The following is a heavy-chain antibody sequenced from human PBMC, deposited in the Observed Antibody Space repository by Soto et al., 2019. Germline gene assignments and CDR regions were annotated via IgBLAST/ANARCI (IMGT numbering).Heavy chain of an antibody. CDR3: AEEGTTSPYNWFDP. J-gene: IGHJ5*02. D-gene: IGHD2-2*01. V-gene: IGHV3-23*01. Sequence: PGGSLRLSCAASGCTFSNYAMSWVRQAPGKGLEWVSGLSDGGGSTFYADSVKRRCTISRDNAKNTLYLQMGSLRAEDTAVYYCAEEGTTSPYNWFDPWGQGTLVTVSS. CDR2: LSDGGGST. CDR1: GCTFSNYA.